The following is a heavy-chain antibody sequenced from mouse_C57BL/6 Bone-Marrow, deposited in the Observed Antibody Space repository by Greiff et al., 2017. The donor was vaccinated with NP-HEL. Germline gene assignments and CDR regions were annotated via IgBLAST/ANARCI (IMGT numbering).Heavy chain of an antibody. CDR2: IDPSDSYT. J-gene: IGHJ3*01. CDR1: GYTFTSYW. D-gene: IGHD1-1*02. V-gene: IGHV1-59*01. CDR3: ARLGLWSGFAY. Sequence: QVQLQQPGAELVRPGTSVKLSCKASGYTFTSYWMHWVKQRPGQGLEWIGVIDPSDSYTNYHHKFKGTATLTVDTSSSTAYMQLSSLTSEDSAVYYCARLGLWSGFAYWGQGTLVTVSA.